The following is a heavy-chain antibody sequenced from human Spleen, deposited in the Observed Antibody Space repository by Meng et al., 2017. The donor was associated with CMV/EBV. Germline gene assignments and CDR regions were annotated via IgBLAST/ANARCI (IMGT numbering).Heavy chain of an antibody. V-gene: IGHV3-23*01. CDR2: ISGSGGST. Sequence: ESLKISCAASGFTFSSYAMSWVRQAPGKGLEWVSAISGSGGSTYYADSVKGRFTISRDNSKNTLYLQMNSLRAEDTAVYYCARDYSSSFDPWGQGTLVTVSS. D-gene: IGHD6-6*01. J-gene: IGHJ5*02. CDR3: ARDYSSSFDP. CDR1: GFTFSSYA.